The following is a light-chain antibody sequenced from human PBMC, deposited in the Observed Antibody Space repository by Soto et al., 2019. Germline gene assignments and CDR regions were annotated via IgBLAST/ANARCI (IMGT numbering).Light chain of an antibody. V-gene: IGKV3-20*01. CDR1: ESISSTY. J-gene: IGKJ1*01. CDR2: GAS. CDR3: QQYGISPWT. Sequence: EIVLTQSPDTLSLSPGERATLSCRASESISSTYLAWYQQTPGQAPRLLTFGASSRATGIPDRFSGSGSGTDFTLTISRLEPEDFAVYYCQQYGISPWTFGQGTKVEI.